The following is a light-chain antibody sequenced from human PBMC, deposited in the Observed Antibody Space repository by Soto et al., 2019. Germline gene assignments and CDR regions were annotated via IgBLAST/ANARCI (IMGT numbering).Light chain of an antibody. CDR1: QYVTSSY. Sequence: EIVLTQSPGTLSLSPGERATLSCRASQYVTSSYLAWYLQKPGQAPRLLIYGASSRATGIPDRFSGSGSGTDFTLTISRLEPEDFAVYYCQQYGGSPFTFGPGTKVDIK. CDR3: QQYGGSPFT. CDR2: GAS. J-gene: IGKJ3*01. V-gene: IGKV3-20*01.